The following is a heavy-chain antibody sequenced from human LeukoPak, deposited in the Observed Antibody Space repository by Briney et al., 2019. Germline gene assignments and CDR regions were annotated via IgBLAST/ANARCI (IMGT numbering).Heavy chain of an antibody. Sequence: GGSLRLSCAASGFTFSSYSMNWVRQAPGKGLEWVSSISSSSSYIYYADSVKGRFTISRDNAKNSLYLQMNSLRAEDTAVYYCARDGESFGVVTYNWFDPWGQGTLVTVSS. CDR1: GFTFSSYS. CDR3: ARDGESFGVVTYNWFDP. V-gene: IGHV3-21*01. CDR2: ISSSSSYI. D-gene: IGHD3-3*01. J-gene: IGHJ5*02.